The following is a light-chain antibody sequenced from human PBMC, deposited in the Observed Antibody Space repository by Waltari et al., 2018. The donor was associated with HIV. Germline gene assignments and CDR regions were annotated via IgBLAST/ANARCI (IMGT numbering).Light chain of an antibody. CDR3: QQYYSTPPT. CDR2: WAT. CDR1: QSLLYRPNNKAP. J-gene: IGKJ3*01. Sequence: DIVMTQLADSLAVSLGERAALNCKSRQSLLYRPNNKAPLAGDQQKPGQSPKLLIYWATTREFGVPDRFSGSGSGTDFTLTISSLQAEDVAVYYCQQYYSTPPTFGPGTKVDIK. V-gene: IGKV4-1*01.